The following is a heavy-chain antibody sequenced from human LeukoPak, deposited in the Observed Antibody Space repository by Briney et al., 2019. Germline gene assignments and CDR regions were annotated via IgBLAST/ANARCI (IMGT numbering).Heavy chain of an antibody. CDR1: GGSFSGYY. J-gene: IGHJ4*01. CDR2: INHSGST. V-gene: IGHV4-34*01. Sequence: SETLSLTCAVYGGSFSGYYWSWIRQPPGKGLEWIGEINHSGSTNYNPSLKSRVTISVGTSKNQFSLKLSSVTAADTAVYYCARGNDFWSGYFSLDFDYWGQGTLVTVSS. CDR3: ARGNDFWSGYFSLDFDY. D-gene: IGHD3-3*01.